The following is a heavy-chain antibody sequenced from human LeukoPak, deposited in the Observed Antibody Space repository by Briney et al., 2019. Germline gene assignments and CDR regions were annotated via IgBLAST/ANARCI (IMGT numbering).Heavy chain of an antibody. V-gene: IGHV4-34*01. Sequence: SETLSLTCAVYGGSFSGYYWSWIRQPPGKGLEWIGEINHSGSTNYNPSLKSRVTISVDTSKNQFSLKLSSVTAADTAVYHCARSHLSHYFDYWGQGTLVTVSS. CDR1: GGSFSGYY. CDR2: INHSGST. CDR3: ARSHLSHYFDY. J-gene: IGHJ4*02.